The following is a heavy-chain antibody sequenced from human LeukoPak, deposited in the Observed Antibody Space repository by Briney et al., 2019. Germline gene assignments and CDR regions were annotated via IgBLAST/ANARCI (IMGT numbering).Heavy chain of an antibody. CDR2: IYPGDSDT. CDR1: GYSFTSYW. V-gene: IGHV5-51*01. Sequence: GESLKISCKGSGYSFTSYWIGWVRQMPGKGLEWMGIIYPGDSDTRYSPSSQGQVTISADKSISTAYLQWSSLKASDTAMYYCASRGYSYGRPFDYWGQGTLVTVSS. CDR3: ASRGYSYGRPFDY. D-gene: IGHD5-18*01. J-gene: IGHJ4*02.